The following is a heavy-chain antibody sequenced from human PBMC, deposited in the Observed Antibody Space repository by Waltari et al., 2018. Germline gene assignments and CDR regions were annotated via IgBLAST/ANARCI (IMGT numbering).Heavy chain of an antibody. CDR2: IIPIFGTA. J-gene: IGHJ6*02. Sequence: SSYAIRWVRQAPGQGLEWMGRIIPIFGTANYAQKFQGRVTITTDKSTSTAYMELSSLRSEYTALYYCARESYDFWSGYYTPNYYYYGMDVWGQGTTVTVSS. V-gene: IGHV1-69*05. D-gene: IGHD3-3*01. CDR1: SSYA. CDR3: ARESYDFWSGYYTPNYYYYGMDV.